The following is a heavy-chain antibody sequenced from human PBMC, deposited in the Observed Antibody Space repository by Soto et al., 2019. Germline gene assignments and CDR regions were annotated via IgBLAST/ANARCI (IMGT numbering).Heavy chain of an antibody. D-gene: IGHD3-10*01. CDR3: ARHPYYNWFDP. CDR2: IYYSGNT. V-gene: IGHV4-39*01. Sequence: SETLSLTCTVSGGSISSSSYYWGWIRQPPGKGLEWIGSIYYSGNTYYNPSLKSRVTISVDTSKNQFSLKLSAVTAADTAVYYCARHPYYNWFDPWGQGTLVTVSS. J-gene: IGHJ5*02. CDR1: GGSISSSSYY.